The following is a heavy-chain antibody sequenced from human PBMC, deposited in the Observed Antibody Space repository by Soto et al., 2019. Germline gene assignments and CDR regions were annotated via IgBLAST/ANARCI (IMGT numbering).Heavy chain of an antibody. V-gene: IGHV3-33*01. CDR1: GFSLSRYG. Sequence: GGSLRLSCTASGFSLSRYGLHWIRQAPGKGLEWVTGLWSNGITRSYADSVKGRFTISRDTSENMLYLQMNSLGAEDTAVYYCARDLSPWSLLIDHWGQGTLVTVSS. CDR2: LWSNGITR. CDR3: ARDLSPWSLLIDH. J-gene: IGHJ4*02. D-gene: IGHD2-8*02.